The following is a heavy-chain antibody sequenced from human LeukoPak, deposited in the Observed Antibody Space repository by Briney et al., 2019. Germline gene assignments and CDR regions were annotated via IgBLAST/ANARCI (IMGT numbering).Heavy chain of an antibody. CDR1: GFTFSSYA. V-gene: IGHV3-23*01. Sequence: GGSLRLSCAASGFTFSSYAMSWVRQAPGKGLEWVSAISGSGGSTYYADSVKGRFTISRDNSKNTLHLQMNSLRAEDTAVYYCAKSVVPAAIDPDAFDVWGQGTMVTVSS. D-gene: IGHD2-2*01. CDR3: AKSVVPAAIDPDAFDV. J-gene: IGHJ3*01. CDR2: ISGSGGST.